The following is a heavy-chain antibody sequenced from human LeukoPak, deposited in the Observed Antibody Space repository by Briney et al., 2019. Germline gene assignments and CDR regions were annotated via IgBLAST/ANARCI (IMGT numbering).Heavy chain of an antibody. Sequence: ASVTVSCKVSGYTLTELSMHWVRQAPGKGLEWMGGFDPEDGETIYAQKFQGRVTMTEDTSTDTAYMELSSLRSEGTAVYYCATDLLTTVTTEFDYWGQGTLVTVSS. V-gene: IGHV1-24*01. CDR3: ATDLLTTVTTEFDY. J-gene: IGHJ4*02. D-gene: IGHD4-11*01. CDR1: GYTLTELS. CDR2: FDPEDGET.